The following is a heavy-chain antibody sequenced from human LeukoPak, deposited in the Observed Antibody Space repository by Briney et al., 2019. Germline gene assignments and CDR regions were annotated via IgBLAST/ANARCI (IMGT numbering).Heavy chain of an antibody. CDR2: FDPEDGET. CDR1: GYTLTELS. CDR3: AKEHGGSSWYEDAFDI. J-gene: IGHJ3*02. D-gene: IGHD6-13*01. V-gene: IGHV1-24*01. Sequence: GASVKVSCKVSGYTLTELSMHWVRQAPGKGLEWMGGFDPEDGETIYAQKFQGRVTMTEDTSTDTAYMELSSLRSEDTAVYYCAKEHGGSSWYEDAFDIWGQGTMVTVSS.